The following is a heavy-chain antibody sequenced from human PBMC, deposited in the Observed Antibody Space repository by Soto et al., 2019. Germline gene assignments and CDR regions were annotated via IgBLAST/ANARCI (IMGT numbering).Heavy chain of an antibody. V-gene: IGHV4-34*01. Sequence: PSESLSLTCIVSGECTSSRSYCWSWIRQTPGKGLEWIGEINHSGSTNYKPSLKSRVTISVDTSKNPFSLKLSSVTAADTAVYYCARGGLICGVGSLNWFDPWGQGTLVTVSS. CDR3: ARGGLICGVGSLNWFDP. CDR1: GECTSSRSYC. D-gene: IGHD3-3*01. J-gene: IGHJ5*02. CDR2: INHSGST.